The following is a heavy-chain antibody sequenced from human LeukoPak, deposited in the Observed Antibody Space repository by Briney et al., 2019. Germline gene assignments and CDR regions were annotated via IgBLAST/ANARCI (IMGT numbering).Heavy chain of an antibody. J-gene: IGHJ4*02. CDR3: ATVAVIRGVTYFDY. V-gene: IGHV4-59*01. Sequence: SETLSLTCTVSGGSISSYCWSWIRQPPGKGLEWIAYLFYSGSTDYNPSLESRVTISVDTSKNQFSLKLRSVTAADTAVYYCATVAVIRGVTYFDYWGQGTLVTVSS. CDR1: GGSISSYC. D-gene: IGHD3-10*01. CDR2: LFYSGST.